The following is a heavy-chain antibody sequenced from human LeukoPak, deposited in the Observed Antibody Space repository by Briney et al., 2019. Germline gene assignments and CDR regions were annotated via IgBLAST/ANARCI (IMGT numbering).Heavy chain of an antibody. CDR2: IKQDGGEK. CDR1: GFTFSTYW. V-gene: IGHV3-7*01. CDR3: ARDPTPRYCSGGSCYTHYGMDV. J-gene: IGHJ6*02. Sequence: GGSLRLSCAASGFTFSTYWMSWVRQAPGKGLEWVANIKQDGGEKYYVDSVKGRFTISRDNAKNSLYLQMNSLRAEDTAIYYCARDPTPRYCSGGSCYTHYGMDVWGQGTTVTVSS. D-gene: IGHD2-15*01.